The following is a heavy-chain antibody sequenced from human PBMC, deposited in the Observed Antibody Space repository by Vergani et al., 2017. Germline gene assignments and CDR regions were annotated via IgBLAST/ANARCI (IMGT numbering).Heavy chain of an antibody. CDR1: GASISSVGYY. Sequence: QVQLQESGPGLVKPSQTLSLTCTVSGASISSVGYYWTWIRQSAGKSLEWIGDILGSGTAHYNPSFQGRVSMSVATYKNQFSLTLSSVNATDTAVYDCARESRAAGFSGSDSWGQGTRVTVSS. CDR3: ARESRAAGFSGSDS. V-gene: IGHV4-61*02. CDR2: ILGSGTA. J-gene: IGHJ4*02. D-gene: IGHD6-13*01.